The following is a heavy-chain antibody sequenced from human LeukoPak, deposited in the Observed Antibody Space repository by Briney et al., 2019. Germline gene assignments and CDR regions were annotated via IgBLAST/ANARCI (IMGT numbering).Heavy chain of an antibody. V-gene: IGHV1-69*05. CDR3: ARDGNKMGRSYYYYYMDV. CDR1: GGTFSSYA. J-gene: IGHJ6*03. CDR2: IIPIFGTA. D-gene: IGHD5-24*01. Sequence: SVKVSCKASGGTFSSYAISWVRQAPGQGLEWMGGIIPIFGTANYAQKFQGRGTITTDESTSTAYMELSSLRSEDTAVYYCARDGNKMGRSYYYYYMDVWGKGTTVTVSS.